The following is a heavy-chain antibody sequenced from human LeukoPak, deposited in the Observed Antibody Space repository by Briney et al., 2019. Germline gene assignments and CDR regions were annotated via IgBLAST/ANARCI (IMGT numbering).Heavy chain of an antibody. CDR2: IYYSGST. V-gene: IGHV4-31*03. J-gene: IGHJ4*02. D-gene: IGHD3-16*01. CDR1: GGSISSGGCY. CDR3: ARSYYDYVWGSYYNGYYFDY. Sequence: SQTLSLTCTVSGGSISSGGCYWSWIRRHPGKGLEWIGYIYYSGSTYYNPSLKSRVTISVDTSKNQFSLKLSSVTAADTAVYYCARSYYDYVWGSYYNGYYFDYWGQGTLVTVSS.